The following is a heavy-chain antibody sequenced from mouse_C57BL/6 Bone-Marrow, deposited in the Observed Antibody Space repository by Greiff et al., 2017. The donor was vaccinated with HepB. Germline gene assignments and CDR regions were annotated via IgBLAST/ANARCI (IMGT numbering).Heavy chain of an antibody. CDR1: GYAFSSSW. Sequence: QVQLQQSVPELVKPGASVKISCKASGYAFSSSWMNWVKQRPGKGLEWIGRIYPGDGDTNYNGKFKGKATLTADKSSSTAYMQLSSLTSEDSAVYFCANYGNYGYWGQGTTLTVSS. V-gene: IGHV1-82*01. CDR2: IYPGDGDT. D-gene: IGHD2-1*01. J-gene: IGHJ2*01. CDR3: ANYGNYGY.